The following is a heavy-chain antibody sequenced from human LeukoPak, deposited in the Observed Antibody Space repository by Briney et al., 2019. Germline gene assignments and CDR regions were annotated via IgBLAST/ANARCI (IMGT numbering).Heavy chain of an antibody. Sequence: SVKVSCKASGGTFSSYAISWVRQAPGQGLEGMGGIIPIFGTANYAQKFQGRVTITTDESTSTAYMEQSSLRSEDTAVYYCARVVRGPDAFDIWGQGTMVTVSS. J-gene: IGHJ3*02. CDR1: GGTFSSYA. V-gene: IGHV1-69*05. CDR2: IIPIFGTA. D-gene: IGHD3-10*02. CDR3: ARVVRGPDAFDI.